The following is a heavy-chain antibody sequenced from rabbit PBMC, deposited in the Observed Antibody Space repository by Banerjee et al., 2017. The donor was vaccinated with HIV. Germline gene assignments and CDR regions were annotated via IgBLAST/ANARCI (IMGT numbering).Heavy chain of an antibody. D-gene: IGHD2-1*01. CDR2: IYAGTSGSA. Sequence: QSLEESGGDLVKPGASLTLTCTAPGFSFSSSYYMCWVRQAPGEGLEWVACIYAGTSGSAYYASWVNGRFTISLDNAQNTVFLQMTSLTAADTATYFCARDLGGDGVDYFDLWGPGTLVTVS. CDR1: GFSFSSSYY. V-gene: IGHV1S40*01. J-gene: IGHJ4*01. CDR3: ARDLGGDGVDYFDL.